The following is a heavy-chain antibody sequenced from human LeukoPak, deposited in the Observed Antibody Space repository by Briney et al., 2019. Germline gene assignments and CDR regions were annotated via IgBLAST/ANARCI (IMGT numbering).Heavy chain of an antibody. J-gene: IGHJ4*02. CDR2: IYYSGST. CDR1: GGSISSGGYY. V-gene: IGHV4-61*08. CDR3: ARSSSWVPVLDY. Sequence: SQTLSLTCTVSGGSISSGGYYWSWIRQPPGKGLEWIGYIYYSGSTNYNPSLKSRVTISVDTSKNQFSLKLSSVTAADTAVYYCARSSSWVPVLDYWGQGTLVTVSS. D-gene: IGHD6-13*01.